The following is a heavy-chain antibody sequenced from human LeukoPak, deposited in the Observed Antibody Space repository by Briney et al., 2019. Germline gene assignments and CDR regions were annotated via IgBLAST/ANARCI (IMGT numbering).Heavy chain of an antibody. CDR2: VSWNSGSI. CDR3: AAQEGLWFGELRSGFDP. Sequence: PGRSLRLSCAASGFTFDDHAMHWVRQAPGKGLEWVSGVSWNSGSIAYADSVKGRFTISRDNAKKSLYLQMNSLRVEDTALYYCAAQEGLWFGELRSGFDPWGQGILVTVSS. V-gene: IGHV3-9*01. CDR1: GFTFDDHA. J-gene: IGHJ5*02. D-gene: IGHD3-10*01.